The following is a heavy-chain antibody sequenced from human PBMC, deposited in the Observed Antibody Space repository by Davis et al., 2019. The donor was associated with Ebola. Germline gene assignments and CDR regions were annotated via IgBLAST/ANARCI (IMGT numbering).Heavy chain of an antibody. Sequence: AASVKVSCKASGYTFTNYAIHWVPQAPGQGLEWMGWISTYNGNTNYAQKVQGRITMTRDTSISTAYMELSTLRSDDTAVYFCARGGSSFYYGMDVWGQGTTVTVSS. CDR3: ARGGSSFYYGMDV. V-gene: IGHV1-18*01. CDR1: GYTFTNYA. D-gene: IGHD1-26*01. CDR2: ISTYNGNT. J-gene: IGHJ6*02.